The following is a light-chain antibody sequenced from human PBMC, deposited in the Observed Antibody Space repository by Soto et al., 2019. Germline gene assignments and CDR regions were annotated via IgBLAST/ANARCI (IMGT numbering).Light chain of an antibody. V-gene: IGLV1-44*01. J-gene: IGLJ2*01. CDR2: GNN. CDR3: AAWDDSLNGHVV. CDR1: SSKIGSNT. Sequence: QSVLTQPPSASGTPGQRVTMSCSGTSSKIGSNTVNWYQQLPGTAPRLLIYGNNQRPSGVPDRFSGSKSGTSASLAISGLQSEDEADYYCAAWDDSLNGHVVFGGGTKVTVL.